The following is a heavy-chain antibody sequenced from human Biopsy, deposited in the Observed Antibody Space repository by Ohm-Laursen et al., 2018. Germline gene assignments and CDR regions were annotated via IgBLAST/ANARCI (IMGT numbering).Heavy chain of an antibody. J-gene: IGHJ4*02. Sequence: TLSLTCSVSGGSINSGGHFWGWVRQSPGKGLEWIGYIYDNGDTYYNPSLMSLVSISADTSKDQVSLRLNSVTAADTAVYYCTRVRTFGGVIGEYYFDSWGQGILVTVSS. CDR2: IYDNGDT. CDR3: TRVRTFGGVIGEYYFDS. D-gene: IGHD3-16*02. V-gene: IGHV4-31*01. CDR1: GGSINSGGHF.